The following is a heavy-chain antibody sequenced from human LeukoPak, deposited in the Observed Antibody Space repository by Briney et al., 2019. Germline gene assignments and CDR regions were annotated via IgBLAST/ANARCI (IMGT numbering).Heavy chain of an antibody. CDR2: IYYSGST. Sequence: SETLSLTCTVSGGSISSGGYYWSWIRQPPGKGLEWIGYIYYSGSTNYNPSLKSRVTISADTSKNQFSLKLSSVTAADTAVYYCARDTGYSSVWSFPAPFGYWGQGTLVTVSS. CDR1: GGSISSGGYY. D-gene: IGHD6-19*01. J-gene: IGHJ4*02. CDR3: ARDTGYSSVWSFPAPFGY. V-gene: IGHV4-61*08.